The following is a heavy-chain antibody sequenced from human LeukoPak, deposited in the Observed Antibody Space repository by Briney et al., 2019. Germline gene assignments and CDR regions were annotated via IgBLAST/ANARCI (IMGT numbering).Heavy chain of an antibody. D-gene: IGHD3-3*01. CDR3: ARGARHDFWSGS. CDR1: GLTLSRYW. V-gene: IGHV3-7*01. Sequence: GGSLRLSCAASGLTLSRYWMNWIRQAAGKGLEGVANIKEDGSEKYYVDSVKGRFTISRDNAKNSLYLQMNSLSGDDTAVYYCARGARHDFWSGSWGQGTLVTVSS. J-gene: IGHJ5*02. CDR2: IKEDGSEK.